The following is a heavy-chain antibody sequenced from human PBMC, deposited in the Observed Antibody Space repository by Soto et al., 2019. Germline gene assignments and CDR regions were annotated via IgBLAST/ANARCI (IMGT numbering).Heavy chain of an antibody. CDR1: GFIFDDYA. CDR2: ISWNSGSM. V-gene: IGHV3-9*01. D-gene: IGHD3-9*01. Sequence: EVQLVESGGGLVQPGRSLRLSCAASGFIFDDYAMHWVRQAPGKGLEWVSGISWNSGSMGYADSVKGRFTISRDNPQNSLYLQMNSLRAEDTALYFCAKVVTRYFEGNWYFDLWGRGTLVTVSS. J-gene: IGHJ2*01. CDR3: AKVVTRYFEGNWYFDL.